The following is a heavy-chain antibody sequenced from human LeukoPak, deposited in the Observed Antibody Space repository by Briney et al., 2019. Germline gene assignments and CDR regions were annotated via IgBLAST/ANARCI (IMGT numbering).Heavy chain of an antibody. J-gene: IGHJ4*02. CDR1: GFTFSSYA. D-gene: IGHD3-10*01. CDR3: ARLAFTMVQVFDY. CDR2: ISGSGGST. V-gene: IGHV3-23*01. Sequence: GGSLRLSCAASGFTFSSYAMSWVRQAPGKGLEWVSAISGSGGSTYYADSVKGRFTVSRHNSKNTLYLQMNSLRAEDTAVYYCARLAFTMVQVFDYWGQGTLVTVSS.